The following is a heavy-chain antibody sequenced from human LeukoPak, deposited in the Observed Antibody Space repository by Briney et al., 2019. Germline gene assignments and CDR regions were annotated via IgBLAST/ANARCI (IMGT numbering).Heavy chain of an antibody. CDR3: AREGYFGVTTSY. J-gene: IGHJ4*02. Sequence: PSETLSLTCAVYGGSFSGYYWSWIRQPPGKGLEWIGEINHSGSTNYNPSLKSRVTISVDTSKNQFSLKLSSVTAADTAVYYCAREGYFGVTTSYWGQGTLVTVSS. V-gene: IGHV4-34*01. CDR2: INHSGST. D-gene: IGHD4-17*01. CDR1: GGSFSGYY.